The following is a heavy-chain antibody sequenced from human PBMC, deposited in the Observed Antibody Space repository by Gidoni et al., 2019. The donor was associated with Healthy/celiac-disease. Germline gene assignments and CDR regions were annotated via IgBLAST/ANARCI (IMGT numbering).Heavy chain of an antibody. V-gene: IGHV3-30*18. Sequence: QVELVESAVGVFPPGRSLRRSSSASGFPFSSYGMHWVRQANGKGLEWVAVRSHDGSNKYYADSVKGRFTISRDNSKNTLYLQMNSLRAEDTAVYDCAKESNDYSFDYWGQGTLVTVSS. CDR3: AKESNDYSFDY. CDR1: GFPFSSYG. J-gene: IGHJ4*02. D-gene: IGHD4-4*01. CDR2: RSHDGSNK.